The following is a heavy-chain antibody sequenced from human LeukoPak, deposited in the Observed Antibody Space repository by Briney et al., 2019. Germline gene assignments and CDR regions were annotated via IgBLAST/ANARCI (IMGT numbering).Heavy chain of an antibody. CDR2: INPSGGST. J-gene: IGHJ4*02. CDR3: ARYDILTGEAFDY. D-gene: IGHD3-9*01. V-gene: IGHV1-46*01. CDR1: GYTFTSYY. Sequence: ASVKVSFKASGYTFTSYYMHWVRQAPGQGLEWMGLINPSGGSTSYAQKFQGRVTMARDTSTSTVYMELSSLRSEDTAVYYCARYDILTGEAFDYWGQGTLVTVPS.